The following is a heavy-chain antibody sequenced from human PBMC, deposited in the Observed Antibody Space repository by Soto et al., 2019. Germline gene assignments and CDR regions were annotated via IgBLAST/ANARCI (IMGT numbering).Heavy chain of an antibody. CDR3: ARGAPYVVVTAAPGDAFDI. V-gene: IGHV4-30-2*06. Sequence: WTWIRQSPGKGLEWIGYIYTTGNTYYNPSLQSRVTISLDRSKNQFSLRLSSVTAADTAFYYCARGAPYVVVTAAPGDAFDIWGKGTMV. CDR2: IYTTGNT. D-gene: IGHD2-21*02. J-gene: IGHJ3*02.